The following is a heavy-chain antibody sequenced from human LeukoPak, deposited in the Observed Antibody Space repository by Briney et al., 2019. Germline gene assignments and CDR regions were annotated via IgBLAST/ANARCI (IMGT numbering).Heavy chain of an antibody. D-gene: IGHD1-26*01. V-gene: IGHV4-38-2*02. CDR2: IYESGST. CDR3: AREEALGSGSFDY. J-gene: IGHJ4*02. CDR1: GYSISSGYY. Sequence: PSKTLSLTCTVSGYSISSGYYWGWIRQPPGKGLEWIGSIYESGSTYYNPSLKSRVTISVDTSKNQFSLKLSSVTAADTAVYYCAREEALGSGSFDYWGQGTLVTVSS.